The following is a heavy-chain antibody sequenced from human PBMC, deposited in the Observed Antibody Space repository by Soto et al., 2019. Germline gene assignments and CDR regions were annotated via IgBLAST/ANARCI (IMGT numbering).Heavy chain of an antibody. CDR1: GFTFSSYS. J-gene: IGHJ4*02. CDR3: AKDRAVPPKDIVVVVAAARPSYQDY. Sequence: GGSLRLSCAASGFTFSSYSMNWVRQAPGKGLEWVSYISGSGGSTYYADSVKGRFTISRDNSKNTLYLQMNSLRAEDTAVYYCAKDRAVPPKDIVVVVAAARPSYQDYWGQGTLVTVSS. V-gene: IGHV3-23*01. CDR2: ISGSGGST. D-gene: IGHD2-15*01.